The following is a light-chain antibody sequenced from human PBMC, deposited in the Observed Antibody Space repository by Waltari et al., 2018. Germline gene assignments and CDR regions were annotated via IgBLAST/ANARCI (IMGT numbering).Light chain of an antibody. CDR1: QNVLYSSTNKNY. V-gene: IGKV4-1*01. CDR2: WAS. J-gene: IGKJ1*01. CDR3: HQYYTTPRT. Sequence: DIVMTQSPDSLAVSLGEWATISCKSSQNVLYSSTNKNYLAWYQHKPGQPPRLLLYWASTRASGAPDRFTGSGSGTDFTLTISSLQAEDVAVYYCHQYYTTPRTFGQGTKVEIK.